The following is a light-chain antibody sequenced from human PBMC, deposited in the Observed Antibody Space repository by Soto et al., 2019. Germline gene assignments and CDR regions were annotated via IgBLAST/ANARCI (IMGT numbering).Light chain of an antibody. J-gene: IGLJ3*02. V-gene: IGLV2-14*01. CDR1: SSDVGRYNY. CDR3: SSYTGSSTA. CDR2: DVS. Sequence: QSALTQPASVSGSPGQSITISCTGTSSDVGRYNYVSWYQQHPGKAPKLIIYDVSYRPSGVSDRFSGSKSGNTASLTISGLQAEDEADYYCSSYTGSSTAFGGWTKLTVL.